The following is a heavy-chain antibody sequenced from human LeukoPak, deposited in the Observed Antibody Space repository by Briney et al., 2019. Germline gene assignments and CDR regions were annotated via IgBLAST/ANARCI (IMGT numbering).Heavy chain of an antibody. CDR1: GITFSSYA. Sequence: PGPSLRLSCAASGITFSSYAMSWVRQAPGKGLEWVSGISGSGGSTYYADSVKGRFTISRDNSKNTLYLQMNSLRAEDTAVYYCAKWGIVVVPAASVWGQGTTVTVSS. J-gene: IGHJ6*02. V-gene: IGHV3-23*01. CDR3: AKWGIVVVPAASV. CDR2: ISGSGGST. D-gene: IGHD2-2*01.